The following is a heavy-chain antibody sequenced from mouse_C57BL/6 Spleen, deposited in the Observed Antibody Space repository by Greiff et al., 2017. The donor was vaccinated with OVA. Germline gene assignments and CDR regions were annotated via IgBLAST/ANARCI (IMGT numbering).Heavy chain of an antibody. J-gene: IGHJ3*01. CDR2: IDPSDSYT. CDR1: GYTFTSYW. D-gene: IGHD2-2*01. Sequence: VQLQQPGAELVKPGASVKLSCKASGYTFTSYWMQWVKQRPGQGLEWIGEIDPSDSYTNYNQKFKGKATLTVDTSSSTAYMQLSSLTSEDSAVYYCARNKDGYDDGFAYWGQGTLVTVSA. CDR3: ARNKDGYDDGFAY. V-gene: IGHV1-50*01.